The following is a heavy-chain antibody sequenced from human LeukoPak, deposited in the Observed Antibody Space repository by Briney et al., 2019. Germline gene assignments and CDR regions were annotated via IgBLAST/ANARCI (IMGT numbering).Heavy chain of an antibody. V-gene: IGHV1-18*01. CDR2: ISAYNGNT. CDR3: ARETTPRWFDP. Sequence: GASVTDTLMASGYTFTSYGISGVRQAPGQGREWMGWISAYNGNTNYAQNLQGRVTMTTDTSTSTAYMEPRSLRSDDTAVYYCARETTPRWFDPSGHRALFSVSS. CDR1: GYTFTSYG. J-gene: IGHJ5*02. D-gene: IGHD4-11*01.